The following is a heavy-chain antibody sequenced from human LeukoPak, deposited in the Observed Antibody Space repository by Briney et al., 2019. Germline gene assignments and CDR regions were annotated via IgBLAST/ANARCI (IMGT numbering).Heavy chain of an antibody. CDR3: ARNLHTPIAAAPGY. D-gene: IGHD6-13*01. V-gene: IGHV3-53*01. CDR2: IYSGGST. Sequence: SGGSLRLSCAASGFTVSSNYMSWVRQAPGKGLEWVSVIYSGGSTYYADSVKGRFTISRDNSKNTLYLQMNSLRAEDTAVYYCARNLHTPIAAAPGYWGQGTLVTVSS. J-gene: IGHJ4*02. CDR1: GFTVSSNY.